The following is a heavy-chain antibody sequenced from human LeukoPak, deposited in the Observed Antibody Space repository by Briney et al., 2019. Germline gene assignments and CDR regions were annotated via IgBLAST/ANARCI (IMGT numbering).Heavy chain of an antibody. D-gene: IGHD6-19*01. V-gene: IGHV3-21*01. CDR3: ARGYSSGWRDAFDI. Sequence: PEGSLRLSCAASGFTFSSYSMNWVRQAPGKGLEWVSSISSSSSYIYYADSVKGRFTISRDNAKNSLYLQMNSLRAEDTAVYYCARGYSSGWRDAFDIWGQGTMVTVSS. CDR2: ISSSSSYI. J-gene: IGHJ3*02. CDR1: GFTFSSYS.